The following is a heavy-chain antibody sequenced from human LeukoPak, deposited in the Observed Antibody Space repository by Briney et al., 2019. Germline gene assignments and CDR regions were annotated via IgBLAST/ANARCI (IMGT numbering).Heavy chain of an antibody. CDR3: AGSKYSSSQDY. D-gene: IGHD6-13*01. CDR1: GFTFSSYE. J-gene: IGHJ4*02. CDR2: ISSSGSTT. Sequence: GGSLRLSCAASGFTFSSYEMNWVRQAPGKGLEWVSYISSSGSTTYYADSVKGRFTISRDNAKNSLYLQMNSLRAEDTAVYYCAGSKYSSSQDYWGQGTLVTVSS. V-gene: IGHV3-48*03.